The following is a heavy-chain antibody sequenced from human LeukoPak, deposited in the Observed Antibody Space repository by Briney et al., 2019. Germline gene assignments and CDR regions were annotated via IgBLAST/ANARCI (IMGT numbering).Heavy chain of an antibody. V-gene: IGHV1-2*02. J-gene: IGHJ3*01. CDR2: INPNSGGT. CDR1: VYTFTGYY. CDR3: ARMALLWFGEN. Sequence: GASVTVSCKASVYTFTGYYMHWVRQAPGQGLEWMGWINPNSGGTNYAQRFQGRVTMTRDTSISTAYMELSRLRSDDTAVYYCARMALLWFGENWGQGTMVTVSS. D-gene: IGHD3-10*01.